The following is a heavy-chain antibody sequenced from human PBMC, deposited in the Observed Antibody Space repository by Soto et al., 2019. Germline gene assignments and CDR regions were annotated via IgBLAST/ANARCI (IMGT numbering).Heavy chain of an antibody. D-gene: IGHD3-16*02. J-gene: IGHJ6*02. CDR1: GGTFSSYA. V-gene: IGHV1-69*13. CDR3: ATHRIMITFGGVIVQYYYYGMDV. Sequence: SVKVSCKASGGTFSSYAISWVRQAPGQGLEWMGGIIPIFGTANYAQKFQGRVTITADESTSTAYMELSSLRSEDTAVYYCATHRIMITFGGVIVQYYYYGMDVWGHGTTVTVSS. CDR2: IIPIFGTA.